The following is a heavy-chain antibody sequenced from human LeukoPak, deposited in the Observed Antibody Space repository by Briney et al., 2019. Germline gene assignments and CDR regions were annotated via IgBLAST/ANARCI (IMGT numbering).Heavy chain of an antibody. D-gene: IGHD4-17*01. CDR3: ARESTVSDYGDYEGY. CDR1: GFTFSSYS. V-gene: IGHV3-21*04. J-gene: IGHJ4*02. Sequence: PGGSLRLSCAASGFTFSSYSMNWVRQAPGKGLEWVSSISSSSSYIYYADSVKGRFTISRDNAKNSLYLQMNSLRAEDTAVYYCARESTVSDYGDYEGYWGQGTLVTVSS. CDR2: ISSSSSYI.